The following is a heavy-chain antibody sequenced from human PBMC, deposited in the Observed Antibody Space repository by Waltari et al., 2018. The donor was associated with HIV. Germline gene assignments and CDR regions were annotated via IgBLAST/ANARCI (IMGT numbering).Heavy chain of an antibody. Sequence: AHLVQSGAEAKKPGASVPVSCKTSGYGFTGLYIHWGRPAPGQGLEWMGWINPKSGGTYYAQKFQDRVTMTSDTSISTAFMEVTSLTSDGTAVYYCARATEKFCTNGLCYRGWFDPWGQGTLVTVSS. D-gene: IGHD2-8*01. J-gene: IGHJ5*02. CDR1: GYGFTGLY. CDR3: ARATEKFCTNGLCYRGWFDP. V-gene: IGHV1-2*02. CDR2: INPKSGGT.